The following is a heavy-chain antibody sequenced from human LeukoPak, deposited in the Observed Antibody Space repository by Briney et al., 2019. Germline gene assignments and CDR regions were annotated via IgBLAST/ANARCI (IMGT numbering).Heavy chain of an antibody. CDR1: GYTFTGYY. J-gene: IGHJ6*03. Sequence: ASVKVSCKASGYTFTGYYMHWVRQAPGQGLEWMGWINPNSGGTNYVQKFQGRVTMTRDTSISTAYMELSRLRSDDTAVYYCARDAWELLPTYYYYYMDVWGKGTTVTVSS. CDR2: INPNSGGT. V-gene: IGHV1-2*02. D-gene: IGHD1-26*01. CDR3: ARDAWELLPTYYYYYMDV.